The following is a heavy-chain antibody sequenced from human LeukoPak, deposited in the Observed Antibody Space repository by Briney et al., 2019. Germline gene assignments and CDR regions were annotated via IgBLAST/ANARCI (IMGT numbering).Heavy chain of an antibody. J-gene: IGHJ4*02. CDR3: ATLRSGFFYDYFDY. V-gene: IGHV5-51*01. Sequence: GESLKISCRGSGYPFTTYWIGWVRQMPGRDLEWMGIIYPGDSDTRYSPSFQGQVTISADKSISTAYLQWSSLKASDTAIYFCATLRSGFFYDYFDYWGQGTLVTVSS. D-gene: IGHD3-22*01. CDR2: IYPGDSDT. CDR1: GYPFTTYW.